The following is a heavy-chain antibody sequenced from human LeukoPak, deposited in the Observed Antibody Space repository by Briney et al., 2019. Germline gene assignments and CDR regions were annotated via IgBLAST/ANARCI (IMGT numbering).Heavy chain of an antibody. CDR1: GGSISSSSYY. CDR3: ARSSGRGGYNYAYFDY. J-gene: IGHJ4*02. V-gene: IGHV4-39*01. Sequence: SETLSLTCTVSGGSISSSSYYWGWIRQPPGKGLEWIGSIYYSGSTYYNPSLKSRVTISVDTSKNQFSLKLSSVTAADTAVYYCARSSGRGGYNYAYFDYWGQGTLVTVSS. CDR2: IYYSGST. D-gene: IGHD5-24*01.